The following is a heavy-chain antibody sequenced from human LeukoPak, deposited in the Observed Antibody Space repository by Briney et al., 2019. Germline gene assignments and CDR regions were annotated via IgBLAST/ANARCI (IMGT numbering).Heavy chain of an antibody. CDR1: GGSISSSNW. V-gene: IGHV4-4*02. J-gene: IGHJ4*02. D-gene: IGHD3/OR15-3a*01. CDR2: IYHSGST. CDR3: ARDILGPSGY. Sequence: PSETLSLTCAVSGGSISSSNWWSWVRQPPGKGLEWIGEIYHSGSTNYNPSLKSRVTISVDTSKNQFSLELSSVIAADTAVYYCARDILGPSGYWGQGTLVIVSS.